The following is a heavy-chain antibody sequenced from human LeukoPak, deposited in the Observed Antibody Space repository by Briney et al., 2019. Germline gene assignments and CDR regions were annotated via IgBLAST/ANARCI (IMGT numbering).Heavy chain of an antibody. CDR2: VYYTGST. D-gene: IGHD6-13*01. Sequence: SETLSLTCTVSGGSISNSAYYWGWIRQPPEKGLEWIGSVYYTGSTSYNPSLKSRVTISVDTSKNQFSLELSSVTAADTAVYYCARVSSSWHPQRIDYWGQGTLVTVSS. J-gene: IGHJ4*02. CDR3: ARVSSSWHPQRIDY. V-gene: IGHV4-39*07. CDR1: GGSISNSAYY.